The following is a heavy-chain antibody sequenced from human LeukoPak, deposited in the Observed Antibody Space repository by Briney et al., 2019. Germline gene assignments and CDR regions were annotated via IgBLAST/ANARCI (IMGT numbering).Heavy chain of an antibody. Sequence: QPGGSLRLSCAASGFTFSSYWMHWVRQARGQGLVWVSRINSDGSTTTYADSVKGRFTISRDNAKNTLYLQMNSLRAEDTAVYYCARDDYGGRGEFDYWGQGTLVTVSS. J-gene: IGHJ4*02. CDR3: ARDDYGGRGEFDY. CDR1: GFTFSSYW. V-gene: IGHV3-74*01. D-gene: IGHD4-23*01. CDR2: INSDGSTT.